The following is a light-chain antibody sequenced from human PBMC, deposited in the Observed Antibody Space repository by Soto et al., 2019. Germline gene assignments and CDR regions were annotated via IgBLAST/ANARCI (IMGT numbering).Light chain of an antibody. CDR2: DVS. CDR1: SSDVGGYNY. CDR3: SSYTSSSFYV. V-gene: IGLV2-14*01. Sequence: QSALTQPASVSGSPGQSITISCTGTSSDVGGYNYVSWYQQHPGKAPKLMVYDVSNRPSGVSSRFSGSKSGNTASLTISGLQAEDEADYYCSSYTSSSFYVFGTGTKLTVL. J-gene: IGLJ1*01.